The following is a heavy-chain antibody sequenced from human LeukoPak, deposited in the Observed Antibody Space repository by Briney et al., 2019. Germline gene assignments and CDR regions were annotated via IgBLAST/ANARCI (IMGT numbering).Heavy chain of an antibody. J-gene: IGHJ3*02. CDR3: AKTRSGTYYGDSFDI. CDR1: GDSISRSDW. CDR2: IYYSGRI. D-gene: IGHD1-26*01. V-gene: IGHV4-28*05. Sequence: SETLSLTCAVSGDSISRSDWWAWIRQPPGKGLEWLGSIYYSGRIYHNPSLQTRVIMSVDSSKNQFSLRLGSVTAMDTAVYYCAKTRSGTYYGDSFDIWGQGILVIVSS.